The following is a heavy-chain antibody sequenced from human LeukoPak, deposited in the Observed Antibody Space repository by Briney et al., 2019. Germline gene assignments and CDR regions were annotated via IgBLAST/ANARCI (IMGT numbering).Heavy chain of an antibody. Sequence: PGGSPRLSCAASGFTFSSYAMSWVRQAPGKGLEWVSAISGSGGSTYYADSVKGRFTISRDNSKNTLYLQMNSLRAEDTAVYYCAKVMRITMIGDYYYYMDVWGKGTTVTVSS. J-gene: IGHJ6*03. CDR2: ISGSGGST. CDR1: GFTFSSYA. V-gene: IGHV3-23*01. D-gene: IGHD3-22*01. CDR3: AKVMRITMIGDYYYYMDV.